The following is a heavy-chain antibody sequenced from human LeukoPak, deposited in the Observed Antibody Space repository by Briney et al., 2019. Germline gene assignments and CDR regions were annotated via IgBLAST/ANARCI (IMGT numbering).Heavy chain of an antibody. CDR3: ATALGYSYGYDY. CDR2: FDPEDGET. V-gene: IGHV1-24*01. J-gene: IGHJ4*02. D-gene: IGHD5-18*01. Sequence: ASVKVSCKVSVYTLTELSMHWVRQAPGKGLEWMGGFDPEDGETIYAQKFQGRVTMTEDTSTDTAYMELSSLRSEDTAVYYCATALGYSYGYDYWGQGTLVTVSS. CDR1: VYTLTELS.